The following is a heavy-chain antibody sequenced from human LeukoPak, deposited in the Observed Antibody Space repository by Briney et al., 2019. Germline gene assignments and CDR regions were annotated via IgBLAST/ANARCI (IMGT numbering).Heavy chain of an antibody. CDR1: GGSFSGYY. D-gene: IGHD3-10*01. V-gene: IGHV4-34*01. CDR3: ARGRTLGITVVYPYGSGDNWFDP. CDR2: INHSGST. J-gene: IGHJ5*02. Sequence: SETLSLTCAVYGGSFSGYYWSWIRQPPGKGLEWIGEINHSGSTNYNPSLKSRVTISVDTSKNQFSLKLSSVTAADTAVYYCARGRTLGITVVYPYGSGDNWFDPWGQGTLVTVSS.